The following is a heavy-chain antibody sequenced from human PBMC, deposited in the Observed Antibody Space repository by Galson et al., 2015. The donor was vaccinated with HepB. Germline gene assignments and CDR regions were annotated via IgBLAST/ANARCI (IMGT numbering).Heavy chain of an antibody. CDR3: TTDVYYSTYWSWLDP. V-gene: IGHV3-15*01. J-gene: IGHJ5*02. CDR2: IKSKPDGETT. CDR1: GFPFNNAW. D-gene: IGHD2-8*02. Sequence: SLRLSCAASGFPFNNAWMTWVRQAPGMGLEWVGRIKSKPDGETTDYAAPVKGRFTISSDDSKNRLYLQRNSLKTEDTAVYYCTTDVYYSTYWSWLDPWGQGTLVTVSS.